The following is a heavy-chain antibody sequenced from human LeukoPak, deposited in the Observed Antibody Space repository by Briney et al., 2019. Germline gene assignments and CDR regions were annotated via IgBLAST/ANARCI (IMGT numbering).Heavy chain of an antibody. CDR3: ARSYDFWVFDY. V-gene: IGHV4-59*01. D-gene: IGHD3-3*01. CDR2: IYYSGST. J-gene: IGHJ4*02. CDR1: GGSISSYY. Sequence: SETLSLTCTVSGGSISSYYWSWIRQPPGKGLEWIGYIYYSGSTNYNPSLKSRVTISVDTSKNQFSLKLSSVTAADTAVYYCARSYDFWVFDYWGQGTLVTVSS.